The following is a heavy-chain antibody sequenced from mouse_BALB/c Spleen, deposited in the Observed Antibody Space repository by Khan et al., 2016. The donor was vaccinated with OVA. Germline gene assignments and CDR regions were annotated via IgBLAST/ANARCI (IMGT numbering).Heavy chain of an antibody. CDR2: ISSDGYYT. CDR1: GFTFSSSA. J-gene: IGHJ3*01. CDR3: ARSAYGNFAY. D-gene: IGHD2-10*02. Sequence: EVQLVESGGGLVKPGGSLKLSCAASGFTFSSSAMSWVRQTPEKRLEWVATISSDGYYTYYPDNVTGRFTISRDNAKNTLYLQMSRLRSEDTAMYYCARSAYGNFAYWGQGTLVTVSA. V-gene: IGHV5-9-3*01.